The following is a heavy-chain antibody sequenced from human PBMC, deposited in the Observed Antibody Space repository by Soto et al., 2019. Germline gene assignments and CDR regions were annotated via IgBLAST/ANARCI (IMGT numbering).Heavy chain of an antibody. Sequence: PGGSLRLSCAASGFTFSSYGMHWVRQAPGKGLEWVAVISYDGSNKYYADSVKGRFTISRDNSKNTLYLQMNSLRAEDTAVYYCAKAVFWSGYSMGVLDYWGHVTLVTVSS. D-gene: IGHD3-3*01. V-gene: IGHV3-30*18. CDR1: GFTFSSYG. CDR3: AKAVFWSGYSMGVLDY. J-gene: IGHJ4*01. CDR2: ISYDGSNK.